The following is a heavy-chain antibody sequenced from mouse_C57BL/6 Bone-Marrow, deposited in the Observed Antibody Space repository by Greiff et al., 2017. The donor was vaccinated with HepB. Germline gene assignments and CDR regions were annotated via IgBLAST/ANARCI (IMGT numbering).Heavy chain of an antibody. CDR1: GFTFSDAW. J-gene: IGHJ1*03. V-gene: IGHV6-6*01. Sequence: EVKLMESGGGLVQPGGSMKLSCAASGFTFSDAWMDWVRQSPEKGLEWVAEIRNKANNHATYYAESVKGRFTISRDDSKSSVYLQMNSLRAEDTGIYYCRVTTVVATPYWYFDVWGTGTTVTVSS. CDR2: IRNKANNHAT. CDR3: RVTTVVATPYWYFDV. D-gene: IGHD1-1*01.